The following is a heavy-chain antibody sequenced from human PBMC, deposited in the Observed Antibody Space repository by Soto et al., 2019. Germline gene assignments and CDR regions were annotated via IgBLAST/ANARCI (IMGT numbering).Heavy chain of an antibody. CDR3: ASEFTGTADVEL. D-gene: IGHD6-13*01. Sequence: QVQLVQSGAEVKKPGASVKVSCKASGYTFINYHMHWVRQAPGLGLEWMGTINLNDGGATYTQRCQGRVTMTRDTSTGTGYMELSSLRSEDTALYYCASEFTGTADVELWGRGTLVTVSS. CDR2: INLNDGGA. CDR1: GYTFINYH. V-gene: IGHV1-46*01. J-gene: IGHJ2*01.